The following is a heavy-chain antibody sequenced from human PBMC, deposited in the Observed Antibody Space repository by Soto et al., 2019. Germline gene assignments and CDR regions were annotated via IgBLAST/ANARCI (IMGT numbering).Heavy chain of an antibody. CDR2: VIPLFGAA. D-gene: IGHD3-22*01. V-gene: IGHV1-69*13. CDR3: AREQHDPYDASGYYFNWFDP. Sequence: SVKVSCKASGGTFSNYGTNWVRQAPGQGLEWMGGVIPLFGAANYAQKFQGRVTITADASTSMVYMQLSSLRSEDTAVYYCAREQHDPYDASGYYFNWFDPWGQGTLVTVSS. J-gene: IGHJ5*02. CDR1: GGTFSNYG.